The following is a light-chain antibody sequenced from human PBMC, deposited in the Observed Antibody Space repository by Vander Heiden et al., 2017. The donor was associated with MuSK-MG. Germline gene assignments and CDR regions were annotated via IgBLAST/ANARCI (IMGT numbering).Light chain of an antibody. J-gene: IGKJ4*01. CDR3: LQDGSSLFT. Sequence: EIVLTQSPGTLSLSPGERATLSCKASQSFSSSYLAWYQQKPGQAPRLLIYGASSRATGIPDRFSGSGSGTDFTLTISRLEPEDFAVYYCLQDGSSLFTFGGGTKVEIK. CDR1: QSFSSSY. CDR2: GAS. V-gene: IGKV3-20*01.